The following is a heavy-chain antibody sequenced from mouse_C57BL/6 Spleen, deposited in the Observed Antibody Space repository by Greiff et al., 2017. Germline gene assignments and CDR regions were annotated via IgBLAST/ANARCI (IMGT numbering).Heavy chain of an antibody. CDR3: ARCRSGPYYAMDY. Sequence: QVQLQQPGAELVKPGASVKMSCKASGYTFTSYWITWVKQRPGQGLEWIGDIYPGSGSTNYNEKFKSKATLTVDTSSSTAYMQLSSLTSEDSAVYYCARCRSGPYYAMDYWGQGTSVTVSS. V-gene: IGHV1-55*01. CDR1: GYTFTSYW. J-gene: IGHJ4*01. D-gene: IGHD4-1*01. CDR2: IYPGSGST.